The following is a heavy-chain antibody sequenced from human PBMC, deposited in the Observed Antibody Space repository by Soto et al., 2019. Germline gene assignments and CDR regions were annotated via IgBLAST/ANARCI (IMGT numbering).Heavy chain of an antibody. CDR2: ISYDGTNK. V-gene: IGHV3-30*04. Sequence: GGSLRLSCVPSGFTFSSYAMHWVRQAPGKGLEWVAIISYDGTNKYYADSVRGRFTISRDNSKNTLYLQMNSLRVEDTALYYCVKDRGRYCSGGTSYLFDSWGQGA. CDR3: VKDRGRYCSGGTSYLFDS. D-gene: IGHD2-15*01. CDR1: GFTFSSYA. J-gene: IGHJ4*02.